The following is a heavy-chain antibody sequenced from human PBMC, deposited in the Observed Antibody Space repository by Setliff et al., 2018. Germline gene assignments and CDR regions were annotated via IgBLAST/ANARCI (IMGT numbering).Heavy chain of an antibody. CDR1: GGTFSTYG. J-gene: IGHJ6*03. CDR3: AREEGYYYDSTDYYYYMDV. D-gene: IGHD3-22*01. V-gene: IGHV1-69*13. CDR2: IMPIFGTI. Sequence: SVKVSCKASGGTFSTYGITWVRRAPGQGLEWVGGIMPIFGTINYAQKFQGRVTITADESTSTVYMELSSLRSDDTALYYCAREEGYYYDSTDYYYYMDVWGKGTTVTVSS.